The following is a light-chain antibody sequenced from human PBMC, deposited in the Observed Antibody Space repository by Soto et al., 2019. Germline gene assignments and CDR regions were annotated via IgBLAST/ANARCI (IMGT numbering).Light chain of an antibody. Sequence: DIQMTQSPSSLSASVGDRVTITCRASQGISTYLVWYQQKPGTVPKLLIFAASTLQLGVPSRFSGSGSGTDFTLTISSLQPEDVANYYYQTDNGGPWTLGQGTKVEIK. CDR3: QTDNGGPWT. CDR1: QGISTY. J-gene: IGKJ1*01. V-gene: IGKV1-27*01. CDR2: AAS.